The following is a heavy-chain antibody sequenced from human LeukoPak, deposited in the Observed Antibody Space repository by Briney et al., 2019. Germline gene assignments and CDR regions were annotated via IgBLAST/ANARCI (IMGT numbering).Heavy chain of an antibody. D-gene: IGHD6-6*01. CDR1: GGSFSDYY. J-gene: IGHJ4*02. CDR2: INHSGTS. V-gene: IGHV4-34*01. Sequence: SETLSLTCGVYGGSFSDYYWSWIRQPPGKGLEWIGEINHSGTSNYNPSLKSRVTISIDTSKNQFSLKLTSVTAADTAVYYCARAGFALAPHRGTPFDSWGQGTLVTVSS. CDR3: ARAGFALAPHRGTPFDS.